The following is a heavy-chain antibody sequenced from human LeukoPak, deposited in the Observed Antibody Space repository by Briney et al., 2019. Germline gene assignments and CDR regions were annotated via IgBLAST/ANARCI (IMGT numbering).Heavy chain of an antibody. D-gene: IGHD3-10*01. CDR2: IYYSGST. J-gene: IGHJ5*02. V-gene: IGHV4-39*01. Sequence: KPSETLSLTCTVSGGSISSSSYYWGWIRQPPGKGLEWIGSIYYSGSTYYNPSLKRRVTISVDTSKNQFSLKLSSVTAADTAVYYCARNPTMYYYGSGSPNWFDPWGQGTLVTVSS. CDR1: GGSISSSSYY. CDR3: ARNPTMYYYGSGSPNWFDP.